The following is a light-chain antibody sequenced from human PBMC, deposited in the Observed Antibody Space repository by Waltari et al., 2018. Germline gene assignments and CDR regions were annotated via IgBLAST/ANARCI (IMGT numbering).Light chain of an antibody. CDR3: TSYASGSTWV. CDR1: SSDVGGYTY. Sequence: QSALTQPASVSGSPGQSITISCTGTSSDVGGYTYVSWYQQHPGKAPKVMIYDVIKRPSGVSNRFSGSKSGNTASLTISGLQADDEADYYCTSYASGSTWVFGGGTKVTV. CDR2: DVI. V-gene: IGLV2-14*03. J-gene: IGLJ3*02.